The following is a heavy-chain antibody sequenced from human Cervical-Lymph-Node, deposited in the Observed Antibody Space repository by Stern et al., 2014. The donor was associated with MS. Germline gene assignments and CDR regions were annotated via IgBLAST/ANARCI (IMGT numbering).Heavy chain of an antibody. J-gene: IGHJ3*02. Sequence: EVQLVESGGGLVQPGGSLKVSCVASGFVFSASVIHWVRQAPGKGLEWVGRIRSKGSNYATSYAVSVKGRFTISRDDSQNTAYLHMNSLKVEDTAVYYCAPSSPIWGQGTMVTVSS. CDR2: IRSKGSNYAT. CDR1: GFVFSASV. V-gene: IGHV3-73*02. CDR3: APSSPI.